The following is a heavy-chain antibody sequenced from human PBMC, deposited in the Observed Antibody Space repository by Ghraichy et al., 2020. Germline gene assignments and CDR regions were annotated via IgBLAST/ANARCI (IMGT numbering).Heavy chain of an antibody. J-gene: IGHJ4*02. D-gene: IGHD2-21*02. Sequence: ASVKVSCKSSGYPFSAYYLHWVRRGPGQGLEWVGRINTNSGLTECAQKFQDRVTMTRATSINTAYMELNRLTSDDTAVYYCALLEGCGECGGDSTDQWGQGTRVTVSS. V-gene: IGHV1-2*06. CDR2: INTNSGLT. CDR3: ALLEGCGECGGDSTDQ. CDR1: GYPFSAYY.